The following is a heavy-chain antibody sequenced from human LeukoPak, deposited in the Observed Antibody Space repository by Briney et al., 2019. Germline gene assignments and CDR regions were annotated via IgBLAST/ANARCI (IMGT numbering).Heavy chain of an antibody. CDR1: GFTFSSYW. D-gene: IGHD3-9*01. CDR2: INSDGSST. J-gene: IGHJ4*02. CDR3: ARDITISSFDY. Sequence: PGGSLRLSCAASGFTFSSYWMHWVRQAPGKGLVWVSRINSDGSSTSYADSVKGRFTISRDNAKNTLYLQMDSLRAGDTAVYYCARDITISSFDYWGQGTLVTVSS. V-gene: IGHV3-74*01.